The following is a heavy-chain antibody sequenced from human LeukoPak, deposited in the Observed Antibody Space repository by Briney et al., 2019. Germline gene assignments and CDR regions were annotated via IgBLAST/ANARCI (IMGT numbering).Heavy chain of an antibody. D-gene: IGHD5-18*01. CDR2: IRYDGSNK. J-gene: IGHJ5*02. CDR3: AKDAFRGYSYGYRVSMVWFDQ. Sequence: GTLRLSCAASGFTFSSYGMHWVRQAPGKGLEWVAFIRYDGSNKYYVDSVKSRFTISRDNSKNTLSLQMSSLRAEDTAVYFCAKDAFRGYSYGYRVSMVWFDQWGQGILVTVSS. V-gene: IGHV3-30*02. CDR1: GFTFSSYG.